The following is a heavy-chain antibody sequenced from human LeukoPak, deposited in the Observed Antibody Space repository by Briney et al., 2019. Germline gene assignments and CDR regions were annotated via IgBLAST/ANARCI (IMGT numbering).Heavy chain of an antibody. J-gene: IGHJ3*02. D-gene: IGHD3-10*01. Sequence: SETLSLTCTVSGVSISSYCWSWIRQPPGKGLEWVGYIYYSGSTNYNPSLKSRVTISVDTSKNQFSLKLSSVTAADTAVYYCAREANGSGSYFHDAFDIWGQGTMVTVSS. CDR2: IYYSGST. V-gene: IGHV4-59*01. CDR1: GVSISSYC. CDR3: AREANGSGSYFHDAFDI.